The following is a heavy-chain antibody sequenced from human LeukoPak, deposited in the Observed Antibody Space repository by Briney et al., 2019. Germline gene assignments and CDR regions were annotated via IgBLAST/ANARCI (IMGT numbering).Heavy chain of an antibody. V-gene: IGHV4-4*08. CDR2: IYTSGST. J-gene: IGHJ6*03. D-gene: IGHD6-6*01. CDR1: GGSISSYY. Sequence: SETLSLTCTVSGGSISSYYWSWIRQPPGKGLEWIGRIYTSGSTNYNPSLKSRVTISVDTSKNQFSLKLSSVTAADTAVYYCRGAARPHYNYYMDVWGKGTTVTVSS. CDR3: RGAARPHYNYYMDV.